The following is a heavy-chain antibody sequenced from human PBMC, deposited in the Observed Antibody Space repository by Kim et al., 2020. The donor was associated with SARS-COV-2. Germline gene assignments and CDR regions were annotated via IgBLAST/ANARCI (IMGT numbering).Heavy chain of an antibody. V-gene: IGHV3-15*01. CDR2: IKSKTDGGTT. Sequence: GGSLRPSCAASGFTFSNAWMSWVRQAPGKGLEWVGRIKSKTDGGTTDYAAPVKGRFTISRDDSKNTLYLQMNSLKTEDTAVYYCTTDHPPTYGDNPYYDYYGMDVWGQGTTVTVSS. D-gene: IGHD4-17*01. CDR3: TTDHPPTYGDNPYYDYYGMDV. CDR1: GFTFSNAW. J-gene: IGHJ6*02.